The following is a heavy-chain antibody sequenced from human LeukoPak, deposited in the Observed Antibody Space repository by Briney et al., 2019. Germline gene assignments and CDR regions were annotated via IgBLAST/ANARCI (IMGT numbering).Heavy chain of an antibody. J-gene: IGHJ5*02. D-gene: IGHD3-10*01. Sequence: PGGALRLSCAASGFTFSSYWMGWVRQAPGKGLEWVANIKQDGSEKYYVDSAKGRFTISRDNAKNSLYLPMNSLRAEDTAVYYCARRYYYGSGRPDWFDPWGQGTLVTVSS. CDR2: IKQDGSEK. CDR3: ARRYYYGSGRPDWFDP. V-gene: IGHV3-7*01. CDR1: GFTFSSYW.